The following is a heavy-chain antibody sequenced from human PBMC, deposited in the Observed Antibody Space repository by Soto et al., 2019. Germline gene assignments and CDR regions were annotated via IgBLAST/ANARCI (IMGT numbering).Heavy chain of an antibody. CDR2: ICDNGSST. J-gene: IGHJ6*03. D-gene: IGHD3-3*01. Sequence: GGSLRLSCAASGFTFSSYAMSWVRQAPGKGLEWVSAICDNGSSTYYADSVKGRFTVSRDNSKNTLYLQMNSLRAEDTAVYYCARDVKNYYDFWSGYYFYYYYYMDVWGKGTTVTVSS. CDR3: ARDVKNYYDFWSGYYFYYYYYMDV. V-gene: IGHV3-23*01. CDR1: GFTFSSYA.